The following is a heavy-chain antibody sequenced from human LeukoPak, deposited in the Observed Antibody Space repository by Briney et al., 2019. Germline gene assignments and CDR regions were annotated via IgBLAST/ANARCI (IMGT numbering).Heavy chain of an antibody. CDR3: ARGYSSGRIDS. V-gene: IGHV4-59*01. D-gene: IGHD6-19*01. CDR1: GGSISNYY. J-gene: IGHJ4*02. Sequence: SETLSLTCTVSGGSISNYYWSWIRQPPGKGREWIAYIYYTGSTNYNPSLKSRVTISVDTSKNQFSLKLSSVTAADTAVYHCARGYSSGRIDSWGQGTLVTVSS. CDR2: IYYTGST.